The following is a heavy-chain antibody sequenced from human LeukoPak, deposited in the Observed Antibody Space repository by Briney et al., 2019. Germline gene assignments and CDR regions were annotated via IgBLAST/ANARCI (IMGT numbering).Heavy chain of an antibody. CDR3: ARGGSSFLPEVRNSLDY. V-gene: IGHV4-31*03. Sequence: SETLSLTCTVSGGSISSGGYYWSWIRQHPGKGLEWIGYIYYSGSTYYNPSLKSRVTISVDTSKNQFSLKLSSVTAADTAVYYCARGGSSFLPEVRNSLDYWGQGTLVTVSS. CDR2: IYYSGST. CDR1: GGSISSGGYY. D-gene: IGHD6-6*01. J-gene: IGHJ4*02.